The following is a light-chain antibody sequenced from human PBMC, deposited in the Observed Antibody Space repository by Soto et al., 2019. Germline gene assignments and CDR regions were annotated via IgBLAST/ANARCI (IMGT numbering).Light chain of an antibody. CDR3: ISYAASGRPYYV. Sequence: ASDPPGHSVTKNKTGTSSDVGAYDHVSWYQQHPGRAPKLLIYDVYKRSSGVPDRFSGSKAGNPASLTVSGLQAEDEADYYCISYAASGRPYYVFGTGTKVTVL. CDR1: SSDVGAYDH. J-gene: IGLJ1*01. CDR2: DVY. V-gene: IGLV2-8*01.